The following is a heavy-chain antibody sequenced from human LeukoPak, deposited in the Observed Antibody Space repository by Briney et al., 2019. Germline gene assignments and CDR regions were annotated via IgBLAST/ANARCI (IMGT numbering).Heavy chain of an antibody. V-gene: IGHV3-23*01. D-gene: IGHD3-22*01. CDR2: ISDSGGRT. J-gene: IGHJ4*02. CDR3: VRGSSGYLDY. Sequence: GGSLRLSCAVSGFTFSNYAMSWVRQAPGKGLEWVSAISDSGGRTYYADSVKGRFTISRDNSKNTLYLQMHSLRAEDTAVYYCVRGSSGYLDYWGRGTLVTVSS. CDR1: GFTFSNYA.